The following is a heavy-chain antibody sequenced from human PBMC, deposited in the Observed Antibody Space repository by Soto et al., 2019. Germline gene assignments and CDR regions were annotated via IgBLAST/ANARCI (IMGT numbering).Heavy chain of an antibody. V-gene: IGHV4-30-4*01. CDR2: IYYSGTT. CDR1: GGSISSGY. D-gene: IGHD2-8*01. CDR3: ARDGGFCTNGVCPVYYYYGMDV. Sequence: SSETLSLTCSVSGGSISSGYWSWIRQPPGEGLEWIGNIYYSGTTYNNPSLKSRVTISVDTSNNQFSLKLSSVTAADTAVYYCARDGGFCTNGVCPVYYYYGMDVWGQGTTVTVSS. J-gene: IGHJ6*02.